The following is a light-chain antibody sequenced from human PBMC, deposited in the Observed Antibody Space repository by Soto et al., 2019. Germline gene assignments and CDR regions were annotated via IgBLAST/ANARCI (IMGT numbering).Light chain of an antibody. CDR1: QSVSSN. CDR2: VAS. Sequence: EIVMTQSPATLSVSPGERATLSCRASQSVSSNFAWYQQKPGQPPTLLIYVASTRATCIPAMFSGSGSGTYFTLTISILQSEDFAVYYCQQYNNWPRTFGQGTKVEIK. J-gene: IGKJ1*01. V-gene: IGKV3-15*01. CDR3: QQYNNWPRT.